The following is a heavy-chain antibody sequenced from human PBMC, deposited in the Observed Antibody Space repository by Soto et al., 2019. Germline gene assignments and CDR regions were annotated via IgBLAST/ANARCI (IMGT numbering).Heavy chain of an antibody. D-gene: IGHD3-10*01. CDR3: ARTSSLVRGGFDP. Sequence: QVQLVQSGAEVKRPGASVKVSCEASGYPFTNYDINWVRQATGQGLEWMAWVNPNSANTGYAEKFQGRIDVTRDTSISTVYMELSSLTTEDTAVYYGARTSSLVRGGFDPWGQGTLVTVSS. CDR1: GYPFTNYD. J-gene: IGHJ5*02. V-gene: IGHV1-8*01. CDR2: VNPNSANT.